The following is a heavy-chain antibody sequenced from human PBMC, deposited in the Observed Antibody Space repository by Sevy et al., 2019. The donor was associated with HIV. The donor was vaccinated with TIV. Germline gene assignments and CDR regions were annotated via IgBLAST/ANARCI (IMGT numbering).Heavy chain of an antibody. CDR2: INPNSGVT. J-gene: IGHJ3*02. D-gene: IGHD3-9*01. V-gene: IGHV1-2*06. CDR3: VREDLNAPRTLLTFDI. CDR1: GYIFSDYN. Sequence: ATVKVSCKTTGYIFSDYNMHWVRQAPRQGLEWMVLINPNSGVTIYAHNFRGRVSVTRDTSMSTAYMELSGLTSDDTAVYYCVREDLNAPRTLLTFDIWGQGTMVTVSS.